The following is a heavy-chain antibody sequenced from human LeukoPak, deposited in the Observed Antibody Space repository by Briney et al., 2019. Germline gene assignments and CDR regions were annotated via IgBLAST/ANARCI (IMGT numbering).Heavy chain of an antibody. CDR1: GFTFSDYY. D-gene: IGHD3-10*01. J-gene: IGHJ4*02. Sequence: PGGSLRLFCAASGFTFSDYYMSWIRQAPGKGLEWVSYISSSSSYTNYADSVKGRFTISRDNAKNSLYLQMNRLRAEDTAVYYCARVHGSGGYCFDYWGQGTLVTVSS. CDR2: ISSSSSYT. CDR3: ARVHGSGGYCFDY. V-gene: IGHV3-11*05.